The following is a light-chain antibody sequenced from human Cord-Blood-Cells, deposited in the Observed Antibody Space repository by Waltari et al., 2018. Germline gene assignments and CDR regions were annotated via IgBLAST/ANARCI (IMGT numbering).Light chain of an antibody. CDR3: QQYGSSPPIT. Sequence: EIVLTQSQGTLSLSPGEGATLSCRASQSVSSSYIAWYQQKPGQAPRLLIYGASSRATGIPDRFSGSGSGTDFTLTISRLEPEDFAVYYCQQYGSSPPITFGQGTRLEIK. J-gene: IGKJ5*01. CDR1: QSVSSSY. V-gene: IGKV3-20*01. CDR2: GAS.